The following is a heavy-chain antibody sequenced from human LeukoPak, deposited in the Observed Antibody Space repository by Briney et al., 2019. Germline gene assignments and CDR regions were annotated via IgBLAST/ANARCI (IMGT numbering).Heavy chain of an antibody. V-gene: IGHV4-59*08. D-gene: IGHD1-1*01. CDR2: IYYSGST. J-gene: IGHJ4*02. CDR3: ARHGGWGSTFDY. CDR1: GRSISSYY. Sequence: SETLSLTCTVSGRSISSYYWSWIRQPPGKGLEWIGYIYYSGSTNHNPSLKSRVTISVDTSKNQFSLKLSSVTAADTAVYYCARHGGWGSTFDYWGQGTLVTVSS.